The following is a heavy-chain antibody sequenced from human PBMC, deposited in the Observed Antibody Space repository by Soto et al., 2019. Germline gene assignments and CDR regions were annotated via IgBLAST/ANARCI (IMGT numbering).Heavy chain of an antibody. J-gene: IGHJ5*02. CDR3: ARIWFGESSWFDP. V-gene: IGHV4-30-2*01. CDR2: ICHSGNT. D-gene: IGHD3-10*01. CDR1: GGSITIGGYC. Sequence: SETLSLTCTVSGGSITIGGYCWSWIRQPPGQGLEWIGYICHSGNTYYNPSLKSRVTTSLDRSKNQFSLNLSSVTAADTAVYYCARIWFGESSWFDPWGQGTLVTVSS.